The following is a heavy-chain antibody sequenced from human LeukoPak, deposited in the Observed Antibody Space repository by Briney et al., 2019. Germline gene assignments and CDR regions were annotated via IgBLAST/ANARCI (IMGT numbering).Heavy chain of an antibody. V-gene: IGHV3-11*04. J-gene: IGHJ3*02. CDR2: ISSSGSTI. CDR1: GFTLSVYY. D-gene: IGHD3-16*01. CDR3: ARAMSAWGVAFDI. Sequence: GGSLRLSCAASGFTLSVYYMSWIRQAPGKGLEWVSYISSSGSTIYYADSVKGRFTISRDNAKNSLYLQMNSLRAEDTAVYYCARAMSAWGVAFDIWGQGTMVTVSS.